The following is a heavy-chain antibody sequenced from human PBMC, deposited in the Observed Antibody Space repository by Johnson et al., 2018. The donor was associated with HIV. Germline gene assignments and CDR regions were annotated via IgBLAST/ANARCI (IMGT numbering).Heavy chain of an antibody. CDR2: IGTAGDT. CDR1: RFTFTYYD. CDR3: TTAIPRSTTVITTPDAFDI. J-gene: IGHJ3*02. V-gene: IGHV3-13*01. Sequence: VQLVESGGGLVQPGGSLRLSCAASRFTFTYYDMHSVRQPIGEGLEWVSGIGTAGDTNYPGSVKGRFTVSRDNSKNTLSMQMNSLKTEDTAVYYCTTAIPRSTTVITTPDAFDIWGQGTMVTVSS. D-gene: IGHD4-17*01.